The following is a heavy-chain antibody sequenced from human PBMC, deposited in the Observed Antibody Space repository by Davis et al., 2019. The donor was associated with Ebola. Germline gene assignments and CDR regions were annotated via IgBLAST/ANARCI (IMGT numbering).Heavy chain of an antibody. CDR1: RFTFSIYA. CDR3: ARGPPKDIVVVVAGRHYYYYGMDV. J-gene: IGHJ6*02. CDR2: ISYDANNK. V-gene: IGHV3-30*03. D-gene: IGHD2-15*01. Sequence: PGGSLRLSCAASRFTFSIYAMHWVRQAPGKGLEWVALISYDANNKYYVDSVKGRFTISRDNSKNTLYLQMNSLRAEDTAVYYCARGPPKDIVVVVAGRHYYYYGMDVWGQGTTLTVSS.